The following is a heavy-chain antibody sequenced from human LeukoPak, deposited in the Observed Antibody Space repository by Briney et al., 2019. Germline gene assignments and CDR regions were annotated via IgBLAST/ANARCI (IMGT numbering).Heavy chain of an antibody. D-gene: IGHD3-3*01. CDR1: GFTFSSYS. Sequence: GGSLRLSCAASGFTFSSYSMNWVRQAPGKGLEWVSSISSSSSYIYYADSAKGRFTISRDNAKNSLYLQMNSLRAEDTAVYYCARDVGTIFGVGDVWGQGTTVTVSS. V-gene: IGHV3-21*01. CDR3: ARDVGTIFGVGDV. J-gene: IGHJ6*02. CDR2: ISSSSSYI.